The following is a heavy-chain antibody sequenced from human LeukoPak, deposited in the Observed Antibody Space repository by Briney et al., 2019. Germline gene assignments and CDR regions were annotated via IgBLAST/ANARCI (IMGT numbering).Heavy chain of an antibody. CDR3: AEQWSCSGGSCYRPY. CDR2: ISGSGGST. J-gene: IGHJ4*02. V-gene: IGHV3-23*01. D-gene: IGHD2-15*01. Sequence: GGSLRLSCAASGFTFSSYAMSWVRQAPGKGLEWVSAISGSGGSTYYADSVKGRFTISRDNSKNTLYLQMNNLRVGDTAVYYCAEQWSCSGGSCYRPYWGQGTLVTVSS. CDR1: GFTFSSYA.